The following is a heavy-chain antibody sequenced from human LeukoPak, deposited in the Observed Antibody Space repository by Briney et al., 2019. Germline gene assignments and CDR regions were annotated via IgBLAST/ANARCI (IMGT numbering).Heavy chain of an antibody. D-gene: IGHD1-26*01. Sequence: GGSLRLSCAASGFNVSNNYMSWVRQAPGKGLEWVSVIYIGGSTYYADSVKGRFTISRDNSENTLYLQMNSLRGEDTAVYYCARGGLTIAEATTSWYLDYWGQGTLVTVSS. CDR3: ARGGLTIAEATTSWYLDY. V-gene: IGHV3-66*01. CDR2: IYIGGST. CDR1: GFNVSNNY. J-gene: IGHJ4*02.